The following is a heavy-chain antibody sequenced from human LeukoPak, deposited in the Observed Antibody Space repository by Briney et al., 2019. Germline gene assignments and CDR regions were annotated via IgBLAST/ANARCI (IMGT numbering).Heavy chain of an antibody. J-gene: IGHJ4*02. Sequence: PGGSLRLSCAASGFTFSSYAMSWVRQAPGKGLEWVSAISGSGGSTYYADSVKGRFTISRDNSRNTLYLQMNSLRAEDTAVYYCAKLIYSSGYLDYWGQGTLVTVSS. CDR3: AKLIYSSGYLDY. D-gene: IGHD3-22*01. CDR2: ISGSGGST. V-gene: IGHV3-23*01. CDR1: GFTFSSYA.